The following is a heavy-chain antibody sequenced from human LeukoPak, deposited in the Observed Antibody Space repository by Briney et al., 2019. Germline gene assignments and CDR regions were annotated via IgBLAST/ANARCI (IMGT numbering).Heavy chain of an antibody. J-gene: IGHJ4*02. CDR2: IDWDDDK. V-gene: IGHV2-70*17. D-gene: IGHD3-22*01. Sequence: ESGPTPVKPIQTLTLTCTFSGFSLSTSGMCVSWIRQPPGKALEWLARIDWDDDKFYSTSLKTRLTISKDTSKNQVVLTMTNMDPVDTATYYCARSHYYDSTYYFDYWGQGTLVTVSS. CDR3: ARSHYYDSTYYFDY. CDR1: GFSLSTSGMC.